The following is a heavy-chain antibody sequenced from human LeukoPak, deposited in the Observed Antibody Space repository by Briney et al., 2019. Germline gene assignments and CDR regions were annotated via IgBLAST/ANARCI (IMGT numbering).Heavy chain of an antibody. D-gene: IGHD7-27*01. CDR2: ISDSGGST. CDR1: GFTFSNYA. V-gene: IGHV3-23*01. CDR3: VRDYNWGTDY. Sequence: GGSLRLSCAASGFTFSNYAMSWVRQAPGKGLEWVSSISDSGGSTYYADSVKGRFTLSRDNSKNTVDLQMNSLRAEDTALYHCVRDYNWGTDYWGQGTLVTVSS. J-gene: IGHJ4*02.